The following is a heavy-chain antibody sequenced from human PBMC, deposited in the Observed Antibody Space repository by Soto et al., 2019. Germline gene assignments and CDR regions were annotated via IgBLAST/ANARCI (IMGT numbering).Heavy chain of an antibody. J-gene: IGHJ6*02. Sequence: GESLKISCKSAGYSFTSYWISWVRQMPGKGLEWMGRIDPSDSYTNYSPSFQGHVTISADKSISTAYLQWSSLKASDTAMYYCARRGTAMPSYGMDVWGQGTTVTVSS. CDR2: IDPSDSYT. CDR1: GYSFTSYW. CDR3: ARRGTAMPSYGMDV. V-gene: IGHV5-10-1*01. D-gene: IGHD5-18*01.